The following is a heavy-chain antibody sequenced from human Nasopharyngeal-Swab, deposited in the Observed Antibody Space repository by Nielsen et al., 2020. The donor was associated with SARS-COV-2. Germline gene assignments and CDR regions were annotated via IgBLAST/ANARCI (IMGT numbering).Heavy chain of an antibody. CDR1: GFTFSWHW. J-gene: IGHJ5*02. D-gene: IGHD5-18*01. CDR2: MNSGGSST. Sequence: GGSLRLSCAASGFTFSWHWMHWVRQAPGKGLVWVSRMNSGGSSTTYADSVKGRFTISRDNAKNTLYLQMNSLRAEDTAVYYCARGGRNSYGYVDPWGQGTLVTVSS. V-gene: IGHV3-74*01. CDR3: ARGGRNSYGYVDP.